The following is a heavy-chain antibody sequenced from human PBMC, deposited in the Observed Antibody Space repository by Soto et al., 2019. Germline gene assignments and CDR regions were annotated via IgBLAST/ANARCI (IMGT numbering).Heavy chain of an antibody. CDR1: GFTFSDYY. Sequence: GGSLRLSCAASGFTFSDYYMSWIRQAPGKGLEWVSYISSSGSTIYYADSVKGRFTISRDNAKNSLYLQMNSLRAEDTAVYYCARDFPPVLLWFGELDNYMDVWGKGTTVTVSS. D-gene: IGHD3-10*01. V-gene: IGHV3-11*01. J-gene: IGHJ6*03. CDR2: ISSSGSTI. CDR3: ARDFPPVLLWFGELDNYMDV.